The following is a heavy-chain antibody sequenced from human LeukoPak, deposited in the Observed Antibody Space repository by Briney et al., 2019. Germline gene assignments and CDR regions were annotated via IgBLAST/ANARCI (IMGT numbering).Heavy chain of an antibody. CDR2: IYYSGST. CDR3: ARERRDCSGGSCYAGLDC. Sequence: SETLSLTCTVSGGSISSYYWSWIRQPPGQGREGIGYIYYSGSTNYNPSLKSRVTISVDTSKNQFSLKLSSVTAADTAVYYCARERRDCSGGSCYAGLDCWGQGTLVTVS. D-gene: IGHD2-15*01. J-gene: IGHJ4*02. V-gene: IGHV4-59*01. CDR1: GGSISSYY.